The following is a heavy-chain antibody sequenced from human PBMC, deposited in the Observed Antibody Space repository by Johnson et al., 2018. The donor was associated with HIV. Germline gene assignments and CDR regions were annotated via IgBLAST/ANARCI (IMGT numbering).Heavy chain of an antibody. D-gene: IGHD2-2*02. V-gene: IGHV3-30-3*01. CDR1: GFTFSSYA. Sequence: VQLVESGGGVVQPGRSLRLSCAASGFTFSSYAIHWVRQAPGKGLEWVALISSDGSNKYYADSVKGRFTISRHNSKNTMHLQMNTLRAEDTAVYYCARGGIGYCSSTSCYNDAFDIWGQGTMVTVSS. J-gene: IGHJ3*02. CDR2: ISSDGSNK. CDR3: ARGGIGYCSSTSCYNDAFDI.